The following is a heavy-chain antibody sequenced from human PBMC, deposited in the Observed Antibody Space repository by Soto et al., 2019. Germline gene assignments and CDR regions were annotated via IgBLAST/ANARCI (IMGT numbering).Heavy chain of an antibody. Sequence: SGPTLVNPTQTLTLTCTFSGLSLSSPGVGVGWIRQPPGKDLECLGIIYWDDDKRYSPSLQSRLTIIKDTPKNQVVLTVTNMDPVDTGTYYCARSRSISQGAFDIWGQGTMVTVSS. CDR1: GLSLSSPGVG. D-gene: IGHD5-12*01. CDR2: IYWDDDK. V-gene: IGHV2-5*02. CDR3: ARSRSISQGAFDI. J-gene: IGHJ3*02.